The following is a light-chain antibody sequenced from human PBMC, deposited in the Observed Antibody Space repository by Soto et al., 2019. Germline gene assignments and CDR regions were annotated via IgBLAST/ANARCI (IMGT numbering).Light chain of an antibody. Sequence: ETVVRRAPATRAVWPGDPATLSFRASRSVSNNLAWYQQKPGQAPRLLIYAASTRANGIPARFSGSGSATEFTLAITSLQSEDFAAYYCKQYSNCPRTFGQGTKVDIK. CDR3: KQYSNCPRT. V-gene: IGKV3-15*01. J-gene: IGKJ1*01. CDR1: RSVSNN. CDR2: AAS.